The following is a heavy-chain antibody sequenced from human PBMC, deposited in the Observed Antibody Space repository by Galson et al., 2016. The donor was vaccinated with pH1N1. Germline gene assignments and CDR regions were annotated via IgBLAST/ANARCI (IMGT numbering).Heavy chain of an antibody. J-gene: IGHJ3*01. Sequence: PALVKPTQTLTLTCTFSGFSINSSGMGVGWIRQPPGQALEWLAVIYWDDDKRYSLSLKSRLTTSKDTSKNQVVLTITNMDPVDTGTYYCAHRELMITNAFDFWGRGTMVTVSS. CDR3: AHRELMITNAFDF. CDR1: GFSINSSGMG. V-gene: IGHV2-5*08. D-gene: IGHD1-7*01. CDR2: IYWDDDK.